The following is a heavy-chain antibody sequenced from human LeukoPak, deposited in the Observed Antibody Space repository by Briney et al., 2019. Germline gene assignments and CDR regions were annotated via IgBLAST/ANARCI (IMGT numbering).Heavy chain of an antibody. Sequence: PGGSLRLSCAASGFTFSSYSMNWVRQAPGKGLEWVSSISSSSSYIYYADSVKGRFTISRDNAKNSLYLQMNSLRAEDTAVYYCASYSSSWYYYYGMDVWGQGTTVTVSS. V-gene: IGHV3-21*04. CDR1: GFTFSSYS. CDR2: ISSSSSYI. J-gene: IGHJ6*02. CDR3: ASYSSSWYYYYGMDV. D-gene: IGHD6-13*01.